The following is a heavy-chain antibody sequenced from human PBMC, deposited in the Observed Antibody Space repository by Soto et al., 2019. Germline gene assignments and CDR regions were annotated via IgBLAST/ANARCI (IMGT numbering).Heavy chain of an antibody. J-gene: IGHJ4*02. CDR1: GFTFSSYG. D-gene: IGHD1-26*01. Sequence: QVQVVESGGGVVQPGRSLRLSCAASGFTFSSYGMHWVRQAPGKGLEWVAVIWYDGSTKYYADSVKGRFIMSRDNSKNPLYLQMNSLRAEDSAVYYCARDGGGSSFYYFDYWGQGTLVTVSS. V-gene: IGHV3-33*01. CDR3: ARDGGGSSFYYFDY. CDR2: IWYDGSTK.